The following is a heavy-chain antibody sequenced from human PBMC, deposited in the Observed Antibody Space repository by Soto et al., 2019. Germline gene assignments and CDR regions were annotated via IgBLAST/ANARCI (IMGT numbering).Heavy chain of an antibody. CDR2: ISSSSSYI. CDR1: VFTFSSYS. Sequence: RRLSFAASVFTFSSYSMNWVRQAPGKGLEWVSSISSSSSYIYYADSVKGRFTISRDNAKNSLYLQMNSLRAEDTAVYYCARVRSMNYYDSSGYYCDYWGQGTLVTVSS. D-gene: IGHD3-22*01. CDR3: ARVRSMNYYDSSGYYCDY. V-gene: IGHV3-21*01. J-gene: IGHJ4*02.